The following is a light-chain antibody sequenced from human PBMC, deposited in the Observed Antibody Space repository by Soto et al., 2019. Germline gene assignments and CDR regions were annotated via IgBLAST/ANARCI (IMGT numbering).Light chain of an antibody. Sequence: FVLTQSPGTLSLSPGERATLSCRPSQTVTSSSLAWYQQNPGQAPRLLIYGASRRATGIPDRFSGSGSGTDFTLTISRLEPEDFAIYFCQYYGSSPGTFGQGTKVEIK. CDR1: QTVTSSS. CDR2: GAS. V-gene: IGKV3-20*01. CDR3: QYYGSSPGT. J-gene: IGKJ1*01.